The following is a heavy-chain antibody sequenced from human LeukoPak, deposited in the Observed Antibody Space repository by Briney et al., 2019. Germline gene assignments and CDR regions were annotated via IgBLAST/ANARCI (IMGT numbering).Heavy chain of an antibody. J-gene: IGHJ4*02. CDR2: VSGGGRST. CDR1: GFTFSSYA. V-gene: IGHV3-23*01. CDR3: AKGATVTTYSYFDY. Sequence: GGSLRLSCGASGFTFSSYAMSLVRQAPGKGLEWVPSVSGGGRSTDYADSVKGRFTISRDHSKNTLYLQMNSLRAEDTAVYYCAKGATVTTYSYFDYWGQGTLVTVSS. D-gene: IGHD4-17*01.